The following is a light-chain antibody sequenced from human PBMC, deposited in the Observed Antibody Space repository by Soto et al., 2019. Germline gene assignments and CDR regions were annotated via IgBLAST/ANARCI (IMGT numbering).Light chain of an antibody. J-gene: IGKJ2*01. V-gene: IGKV1-39*01. Sequence: DIPMTQSPSSLSASVGDRVTITCRASQSISSYLNGYQQKPGKDPKLLIYAASSLQSGVPSRFSRSGARTVFTLTISSLQPEDFATYYGQQSYSTPYTFGQGTELEIK. CDR3: QQSYSTPYT. CDR2: AAS. CDR1: QSISSY.